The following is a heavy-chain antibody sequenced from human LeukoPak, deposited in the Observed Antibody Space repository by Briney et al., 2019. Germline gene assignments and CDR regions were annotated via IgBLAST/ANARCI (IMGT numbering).Heavy chain of an antibody. CDR3: ARGAVYGSGSVPFDY. J-gene: IGHJ4*02. CDR1: GFTFSSYG. Sequence: GGSLRLSCAASGFTFSSYGMHWVRQAPGKGLEWVAVIWYDGSNKYYADSVKGRFTISRDNSKNTLYLQMNSLRAEDTAVYYCARGAVYGSGSVPFDYWGQGTLVTVSS. V-gene: IGHV3-33*01. CDR2: IWYDGSNK. D-gene: IGHD3-10*01.